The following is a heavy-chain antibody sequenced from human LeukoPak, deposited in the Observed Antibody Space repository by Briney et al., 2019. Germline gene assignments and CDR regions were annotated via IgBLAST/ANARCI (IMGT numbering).Heavy chain of an antibody. J-gene: IGHJ6*02. D-gene: IGHD3-10*01. V-gene: IGHV4-34*01. Sequence: PSETLSLTCAVYGGSFSGYYWSWIRQPPGKGLEWIGEINHSGSTNYNPSLKSRVTISVDTSKNQFSLKLSSVTAAETAVYYCASVRANTAYYYYYGMDVWGQGTTVTVSS. CDR1: GGSFSGYY. CDR3: ASVRANTAYYYYYGMDV. CDR2: INHSGST.